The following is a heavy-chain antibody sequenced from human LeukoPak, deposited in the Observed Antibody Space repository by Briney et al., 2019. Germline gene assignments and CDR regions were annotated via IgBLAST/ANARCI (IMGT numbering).Heavy chain of an antibody. J-gene: IGHJ6*02. Sequence: GGSLRLSCGASGFSFGSYAMSWVRQAPGKGPEWVSAISDSGGATHYADSVKGRFTISRDNAKNSLYLQMNSLRAEDTAVYYCARDEDCSGGSCYPFYYYYGMDVWGQGTTVTVSS. V-gene: IGHV3-23*01. CDR2: ISDSGGAT. CDR3: ARDEDCSGGSCYPFYYYYGMDV. CDR1: GFSFGSYA. D-gene: IGHD2-15*01.